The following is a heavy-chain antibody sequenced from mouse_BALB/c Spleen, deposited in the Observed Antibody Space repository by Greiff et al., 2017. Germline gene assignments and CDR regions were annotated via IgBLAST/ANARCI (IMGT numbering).Heavy chain of an antibody. J-gene: IGHJ3*01. D-gene: IGHD2-3*01. V-gene: IGHV14-3*02. Sequence: EVKLMESGAELVKPGASVKLSCTASGFNIKDTYMHWVKQRPEQGLEWIGRIDPANGNTKYDPKFQGKATITADTSSNTAYLQLSSLTSEDTAVYYCARVGWLPAYWGQGTLVTVSA. CDR1: GFNIKDTY. CDR2: IDPANGNT. CDR3: ARVGWLPAY.